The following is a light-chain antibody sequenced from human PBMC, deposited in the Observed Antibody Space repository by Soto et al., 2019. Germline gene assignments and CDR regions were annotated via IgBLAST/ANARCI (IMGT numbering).Light chain of an antibody. V-gene: IGKV3-11*01. Sequence: EIVLTQSPATLSLSPGERATLSCWASQSVSSYLAWYQQKPGQAPRLLIYDASNRATDVPPRFRGSGSGTDFILTISSLEPEDFAVYYCQQSKTFGQGTKVEIK. J-gene: IGKJ1*01. CDR2: DAS. CDR1: QSVSSY. CDR3: QQSKT.